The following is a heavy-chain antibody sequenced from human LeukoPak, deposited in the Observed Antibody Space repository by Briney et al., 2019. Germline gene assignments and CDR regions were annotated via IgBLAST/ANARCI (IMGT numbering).Heavy chain of an antibody. CDR3: ARVEDGTMIVDK. Sequence: SETLSLTCTVSGGSISSYYWSWIRQTPGKGLEWIGYIYCSGSNNDNPYLKSRVTISVDTSKNQFSLKLSSVAAADTAVYYCARVEDGTMIVDKWGQGTLVTVSS. CDR1: GGSISSYY. CDR2: IYCSGSN. J-gene: IGHJ4*01. V-gene: IGHV4-59*01. D-gene: IGHD3-22*01.